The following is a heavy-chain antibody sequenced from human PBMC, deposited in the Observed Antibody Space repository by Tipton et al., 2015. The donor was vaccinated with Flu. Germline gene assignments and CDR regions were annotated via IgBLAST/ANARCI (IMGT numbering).Heavy chain of an antibody. D-gene: IGHD5-24*01. Sequence: TLSLTCSVSGSSIGSDYYWGWIRQPPGKGLEWIGYIYYSGSTNYNPSLKSRVTISVDTSKNQFSLKLSSVTAADTAVYYCARGLRDGYNPHDAFDIWGQGTMVTVSS. V-gene: IGHV4-61*01. CDR3: ARGLRDGYNPHDAFDI. J-gene: IGHJ3*02. CDR1: GSSIGSDYY. CDR2: IYYSGST.